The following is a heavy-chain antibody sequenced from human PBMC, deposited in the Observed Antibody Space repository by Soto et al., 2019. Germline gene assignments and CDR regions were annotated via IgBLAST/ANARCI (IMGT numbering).Heavy chain of an antibody. CDR3: ARIPPNDDYGFNWYFDL. Sequence: GGSLRLSCAASGFTFSSYWMSWVRQAPGKGLEWVANIKQDGSEKYYVDSVKGRFTISRDNAKNSLYLQMNSLRAEDTAVYYCARIPPNDDYGFNWYFDLWGRGTLVTVSS. CDR2: IKQDGSEK. D-gene: IGHD4-17*01. CDR1: GFTFSSYW. J-gene: IGHJ2*01. V-gene: IGHV3-7*01.